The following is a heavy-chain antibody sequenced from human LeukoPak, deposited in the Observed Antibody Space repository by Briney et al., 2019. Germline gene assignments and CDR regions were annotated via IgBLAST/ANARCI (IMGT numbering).Heavy chain of an antibody. D-gene: IGHD3-10*01. Sequence: GGSLRLSCAASGFTFSSYAMSWVRQAPGKGLEWVSAISGSGGSTYYADSVKGRFTISRDNSKNTLYLQMNSLRAEDTAVYYCARDRLVRGVVEPDYWGQGTLVTVSS. V-gene: IGHV3-23*01. CDR3: ARDRLVRGVVEPDY. CDR2: ISGSGGST. J-gene: IGHJ4*02. CDR1: GFTFSSYA.